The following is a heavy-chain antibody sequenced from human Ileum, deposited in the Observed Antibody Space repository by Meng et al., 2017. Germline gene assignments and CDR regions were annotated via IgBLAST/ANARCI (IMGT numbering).Heavy chain of an antibody. Sequence: QGQLPESGPGLVEPSGTLSLTCTVSGGSITNKDWWSWVRQPPGKGLEWIGEMHHDGRTNYNPSFKSRVIMSIDKSRNQFSLHLSSVTAADTAVYFCATNGFYSMDNWGQGTLVTVSS. V-gene: IGHV4-4*02. CDR2: MHHDGRT. CDR3: ATNGFYSMDN. CDR1: GGSITNKDW. J-gene: IGHJ4*02. D-gene: IGHD2-8*01.